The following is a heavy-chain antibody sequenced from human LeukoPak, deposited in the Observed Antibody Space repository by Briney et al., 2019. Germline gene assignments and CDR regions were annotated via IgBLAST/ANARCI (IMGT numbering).Heavy chain of an antibody. D-gene: IGHD5-18*01. CDR2: ISYDGSNK. Sequence: GRSLRLSCAASGFTLSSYAMHWVRQAPGKGLEWVAVISYDGSNKYYADSVKGRFTISRDNSKNTLYLQMNSLRAEDTAVYYCARGGGIYSYRRYYFDYWGQGTLVTVSS. CDR1: GFTLSSYA. J-gene: IGHJ4*02. V-gene: IGHV3-30-3*01. CDR3: ARGGGIYSYRRYYFDY.